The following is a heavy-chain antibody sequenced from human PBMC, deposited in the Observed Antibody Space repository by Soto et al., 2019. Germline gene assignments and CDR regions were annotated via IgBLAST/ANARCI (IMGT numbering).Heavy chain of an antibody. Sequence: PGGSLRLSCAASGFTFSNAWMNLVRQAPGKGLEWVGRIKSKTDSYATDYAASVKGRFTISRDDSKNTAYLQMNSLKTEDTAVYYCTRDIVATIGSYYYYGMDVWGQGTTVTVSS. CDR1: GFTFSNAW. V-gene: IGHV3-15*07. CDR2: IKSKTDSYAT. D-gene: IGHD5-12*01. CDR3: TRDIVATIGSYYYYGMDV. J-gene: IGHJ6*02.